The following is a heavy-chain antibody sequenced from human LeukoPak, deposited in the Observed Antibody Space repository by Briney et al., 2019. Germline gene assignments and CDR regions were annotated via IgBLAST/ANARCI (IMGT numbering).Heavy chain of an antibody. Sequence: ASVKVSCKTSGYTFTGYYMHWVRQAPGQGLEWMGWISAYNGDTHYAQNLQGRVTMTSDTSTSTVYMELRSLRSDDTAVYYCARDPTNTSGRYVYFDYWGQGTLVTVSS. CDR3: ARDPTNTSGRYVYFDY. J-gene: IGHJ4*02. CDR1: GYTFTGYY. CDR2: ISAYNGDT. V-gene: IGHV1-18*04. D-gene: IGHD6-19*01.